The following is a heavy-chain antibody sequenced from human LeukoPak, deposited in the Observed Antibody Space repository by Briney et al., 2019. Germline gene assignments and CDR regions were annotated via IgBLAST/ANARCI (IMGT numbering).Heavy chain of an antibody. J-gene: IGHJ4*02. CDR3: ARDHADYVGYFFFDY. V-gene: IGHV3-23*01. Sequence: AGRSLRLSCAASGFTFNNYAMNWVRQAPGKGLEWVSSISGGGETTYYADSAKGRFTISRDNSQNTLYLQMNSLRAEDTAVYYCARDHADYVGYFFFDYWGQGTLVTVSS. CDR1: GFTFNNYA. CDR2: ISGGGETT. D-gene: IGHD4-17*01.